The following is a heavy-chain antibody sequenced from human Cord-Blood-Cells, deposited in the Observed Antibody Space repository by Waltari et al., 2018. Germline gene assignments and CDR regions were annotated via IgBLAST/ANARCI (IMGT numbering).Heavy chain of an antibody. J-gene: IGHJ4*02. V-gene: IGHV3-15*01. D-gene: IGHD3-10*01. CDR2: IKSKTDGETT. Sequence: EVQLVESGGGLVKPGGSLRLSCAASGFTFSNAWMSWVRQAPGKGLEWVGSIKSKTDGETTDYAAPVKGRITISRDKSKNTLYLQRNSLKTEDTAVYYCTTAGKDGSGSYYNYWGQRTLVTVSS. CDR3: TTAGKDGSGSYYNY. CDR1: GFTFSNAW.